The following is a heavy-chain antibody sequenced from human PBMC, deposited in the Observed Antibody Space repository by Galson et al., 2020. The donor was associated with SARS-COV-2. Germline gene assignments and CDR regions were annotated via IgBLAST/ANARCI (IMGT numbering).Heavy chain of an antibody. Sequence: ASVKVSCKASGYTFSGHYMHWVRLAPGPGLEWMGRIHPNSGHTDVAQKLQGRVTMTTDTSLTTAYIELSRLTSDDTAVYYCTRGSNSSPFYHFDPWGQGTLVTVSS. CDR1: GYTFSGHY. CDR2: IHPNSGHT. V-gene: IGHV1-2*06. J-gene: IGHJ5*02. D-gene: IGHD3-10*01. CDR3: TRGSNSSPFYHFDP.